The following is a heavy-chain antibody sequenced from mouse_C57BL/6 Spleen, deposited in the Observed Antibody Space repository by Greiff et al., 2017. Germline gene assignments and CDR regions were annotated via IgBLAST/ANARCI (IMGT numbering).Heavy chain of an antibody. CDR3: AMFDGYNAMDY. Sequence: EVKVEESGGGLAKPGGSLKLSCAASGFTFSDYGMHWVRQAPEKGLEWVAYISSGSSTIYYADTVKGRFTISRDNAKNTLFLQMTSLRSEDTAMYYCAMFDGYNAMDYWGQGTSVTVSS. J-gene: IGHJ4*01. CDR2: ISSGSSTI. D-gene: IGHD2-3*01. CDR1: GFTFSDYG. V-gene: IGHV5-17*01.